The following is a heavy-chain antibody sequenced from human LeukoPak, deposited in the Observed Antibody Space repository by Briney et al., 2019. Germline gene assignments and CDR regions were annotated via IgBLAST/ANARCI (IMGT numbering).Heavy chain of an antibody. CDR3: AKVSGSYIPLNWFDP. CDR1: GFTFSTYA. V-gene: IGHV3-23*01. CDR2: ISGSGGNT. D-gene: IGHD3-10*01. J-gene: IGHJ5*02. Sequence: GGSLRLSCAASGFTFSTYAMSWVRQAPGKGLEWVSGISGSGGNTYYADSVKGRFTISRDNSKNTLYLQMNSLRAEDTAVYYCAKVSGSYIPLNWFDPWGQGTLVTVSS.